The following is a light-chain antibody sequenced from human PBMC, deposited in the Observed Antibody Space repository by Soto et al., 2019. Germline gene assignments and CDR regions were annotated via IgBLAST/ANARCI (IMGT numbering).Light chain of an antibody. CDR3: QSYDSSLSGSV. CDR1: SSNIGAGYD. Sequence: QSVLTRPPSVSGAPGQRVTISCTGSSSNIGAGYDVHWYQQLPGTAPKLLIYGNSNRPSGVPDRFSGSKSGTSASLAITGLQAEDEADHYCQSYDSSLSGSVFGRGTKLTVL. CDR2: GNS. V-gene: IGLV1-40*01. J-gene: IGLJ3*02.